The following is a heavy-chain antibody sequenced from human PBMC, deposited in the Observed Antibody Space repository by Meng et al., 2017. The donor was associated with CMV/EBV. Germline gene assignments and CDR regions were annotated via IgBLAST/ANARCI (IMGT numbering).Heavy chain of an antibody. D-gene: IGHD2-2*01. CDR2: IYYSGST. CDR1: GGSVSSGGYY. CDR3: ARDQGYCSSTSCLEGAFDI. J-gene: IGHJ3*02. Sequence: SETLSLTCTVSGGSVSSGGYYWSWIRQPPGKGLEWIGYIYYSGSTNYNPSLKSRVTISVDTSKNQFSLKLSSVTAADTAVYYCARDQGYCSSTSCLEGAFDIWGQGTMVTVSS. V-gene: IGHV4-61*08.